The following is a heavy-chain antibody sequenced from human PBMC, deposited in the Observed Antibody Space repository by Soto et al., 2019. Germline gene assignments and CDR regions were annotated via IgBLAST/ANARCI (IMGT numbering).Heavy chain of an antibody. V-gene: IGHV3-23*01. D-gene: IGHD3-16*01. CDR2: ISGTGGRT. Sequence: GSLRLSCAASGFTFSSYAMSWVRQAPGKGLEWVSSISGTGGRTYYADSVKGRFTVSRDNSKNTVYLQMNSLRAEDTAEYYCVNRDPVEMAPIGAFNSWGQGTLVTVSS. CDR3: VNRDPVEMAPIGAFNS. J-gene: IGHJ4*02. CDR1: GFTFSSYA.